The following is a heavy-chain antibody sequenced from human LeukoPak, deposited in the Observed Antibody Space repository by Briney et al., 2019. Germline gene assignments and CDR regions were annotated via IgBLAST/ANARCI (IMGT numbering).Heavy chain of an antibody. CDR3: ARDHYGSGSYYNHVLDY. D-gene: IGHD3-10*01. Sequence: PSETLSLTCTVSGGSISSGDYYWSWIRQPPGKGLEWIGYIYYSGSTYYNPSLKSRVTISVDTSKNQFSLKLSSVTAADTAVYYCARDHYGSGSYYNHVLDYWGQGTLVTVSS. CDR1: GGSISSGDYY. V-gene: IGHV4-30-4*01. CDR2: IYYSGST. J-gene: IGHJ4*02.